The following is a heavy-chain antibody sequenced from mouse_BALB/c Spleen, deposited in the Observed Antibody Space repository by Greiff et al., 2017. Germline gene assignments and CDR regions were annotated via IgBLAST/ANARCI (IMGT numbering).Heavy chain of an antibody. Sequence: VQLQQSGPELVKPGASVKISCKASGYSFTGYYMHWVKQSPENSLEWIGEINPSTGGTSYNQEFTGKATLTVDKSSSTAYMQLKSLTSEESAVDYCTRGGLGYDYDGFAYWGQGTLVTVSA. V-gene: IGHV1-42*01. D-gene: IGHD2-4*01. CDR3: TRGGLGYDYDGFAY. CDR2: INPSTGGT. CDR1: GYSFTGYY. J-gene: IGHJ3*01.